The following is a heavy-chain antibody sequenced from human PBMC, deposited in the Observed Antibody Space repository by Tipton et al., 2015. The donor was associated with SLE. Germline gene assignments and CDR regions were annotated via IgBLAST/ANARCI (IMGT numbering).Heavy chain of an antibody. J-gene: IGHJ3*02. CDR3: ARVHRPHTVAGDAFDI. CDR1: GYSFTAYY. Sequence: QLVQSGPEVKKPGASVKVSCKASGYSFTAYYMHWVRQAPGQGLEWMGWINPKSGGTNYAQKFHGRVNMTRDTSINTAYMELTRLTSDDTAVYFCARVHRPHTVAGDAFDIWGQGTMVTVSS. CDR2: INPKSGGT. D-gene: IGHD6-19*01. V-gene: IGHV1-2*02.